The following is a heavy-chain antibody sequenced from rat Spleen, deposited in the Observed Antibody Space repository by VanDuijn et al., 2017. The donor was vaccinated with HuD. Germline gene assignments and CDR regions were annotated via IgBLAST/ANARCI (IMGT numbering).Heavy chain of an antibody. CDR3: ARDRGYYDGYDHVAYYFDY. CDR2: IIFDGSST. CDR1: GFTFSDYA. Sequence: EVQLVESGGGLVQPGNSLKVSCAASGFTFSDYAMAWVRQSPKKGLEWVATIIFDGSSTYYRDVVKGRFTIARDNAKSTRYLQMNRLRSEDTATYYCARDRGYYDGYDHVAYYFDYGGQGVMVTVSS. J-gene: IGHJ2*01. V-gene: IGHV5-17*01. D-gene: IGHD1-12*03.